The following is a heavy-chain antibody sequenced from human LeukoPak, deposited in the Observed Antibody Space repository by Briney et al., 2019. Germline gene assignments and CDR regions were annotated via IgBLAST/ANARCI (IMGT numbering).Heavy chain of an antibody. Sequence: GGSLRLSCAASGFTFDDYGMSWVRQAPGKGLGWVSGINWNGGSTGYADSVKGRFTISRDNAKNSLYLQMNSLRAEDTALYYCARDLGAGPLDYWGQGTLVTVSS. D-gene: IGHD1-26*01. V-gene: IGHV3-20*04. CDR3: ARDLGAGPLDY. CDR2: INWNGGST. CDR1: GFTFDDYG. J-gene: IGHJ4*02.